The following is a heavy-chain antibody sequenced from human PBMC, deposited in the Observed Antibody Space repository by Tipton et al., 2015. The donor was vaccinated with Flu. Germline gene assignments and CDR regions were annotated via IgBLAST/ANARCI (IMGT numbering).Heavy chain of an antibody. CDR2: ISSSGNTI. CDR1: GFTLSNYE. V-gene: IGHV3-48*03. CDR3: ATLTGDDY. J-gene: IGHJ4*02. Sequence: GSLRLSCAASGFTLSNYEMNWVRPAPGKGLEWLSYISSSGNTISYADSVRGRFTISRDNTKKSLYLQLSSLRAEDTAIYYCATLTGDDYWGQGIMVTVSS. D-gene: IGHD7-27*01.